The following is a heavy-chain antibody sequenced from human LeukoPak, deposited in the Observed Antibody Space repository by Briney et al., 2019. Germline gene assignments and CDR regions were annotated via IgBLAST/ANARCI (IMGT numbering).Heavy chain of an antibody. V-gene: IGHV1-69*04. Sequence: ASVKVSCKASGGTFSSYAISWVRQAPGQGLEWMGRIIPIFGIANYAQKFQGRVTITADKSTSTAYMELSSLRSEDTAVYYCARDTLPYCSGGSCYVYWGRGTLVTVSS. CDR1: GGTFSSYA. CDR2: IIPIFGIA. J-gene: IGHJ4*02. CDR3: ARDTLPYCSGGSCYVY. D-gene: IGHD2-15*01.